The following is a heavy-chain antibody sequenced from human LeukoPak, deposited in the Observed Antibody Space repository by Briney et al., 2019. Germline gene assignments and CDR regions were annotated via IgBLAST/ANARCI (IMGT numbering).Heavy chain of an antibody. CDR1: GFTFSSYT. CDR3: ARDYEVVADYYYYGMDV. CDR2: ITTSDGNT. D-gene: IGHD2-15*01. Sequence: GGSLRLSCAASGFTFSSYTMSWVRQAPGKGLEWVSTITTSDGNTYYADSVKGRFTISRDNSKNTLYLQMNSLRAEDTAVYYCARDYEVVADYYYYGMDVWGQGTTVTVSS. J-gene: IGHJ6*02. V-gene: IGHV3-23*01.